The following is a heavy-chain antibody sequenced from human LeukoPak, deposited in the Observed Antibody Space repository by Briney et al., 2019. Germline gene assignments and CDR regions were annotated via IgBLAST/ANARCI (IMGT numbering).Heavy chain of an antibody. D-gene: IGHD3-16*01. CDR1: GFTFDDYG. Sequence: PGGSLRLSCAASGFTFDDYGMSWVRQAPGKGLEWVSGINWSGGSTDYADSVQGRFTISRDNAKNSLYLQMNSLRADDTALYYCGRDLASTDVWGKGTTVTVSS. V-gene: IGHV3-20*04. CDR3: GRDLASTDV. J-gene: IGHJ6*04. CDR2: INWSGGST.